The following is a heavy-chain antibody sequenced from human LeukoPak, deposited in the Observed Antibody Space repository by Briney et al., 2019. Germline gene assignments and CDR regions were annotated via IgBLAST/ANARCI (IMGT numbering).Heavy chain of an antibody. D-gene: IGHD3-22*01. CDR1: GGSFSGYY. Sequence: PSETLSLTCAVYGGSFSGYYWSWIRQPPGKGLEWIGEVNHSGSTNYNPSLKSRVTISVDTSKNQFSLKLSSVTAADTAVYYCARSQLSVVTLYFDYWGQGTLVTVSS. V-gene: IGHV4-34*01. J-gene: IGHJ4*02. CDR2: VNHSGST. CDR3: ARSQLSVVTLYFDY.